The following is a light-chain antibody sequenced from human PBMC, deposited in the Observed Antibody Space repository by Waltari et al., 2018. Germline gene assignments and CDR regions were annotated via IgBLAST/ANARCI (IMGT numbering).Light chain of an antibody. Sequence: DIQMTQSPSTLSASVGDRVTITCRASQSITNWVPWYQQKPGKAPNLLIYKASNLESGVPSRFSGSGSGTEFTLTISSLKNADFATYYCQQYDNYWTFGQGTKVEIK. CDR3: QQYDNYWT. J-gene: IGKJ1*01. CDR1: QSITNW. CDR2: KAS. V-gene: IGKV1-5*03.